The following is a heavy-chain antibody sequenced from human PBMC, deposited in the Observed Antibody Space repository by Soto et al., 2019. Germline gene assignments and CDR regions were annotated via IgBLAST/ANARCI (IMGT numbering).Heavy chain of an antibody. CDR2: SRQDTDDR. CDR3: AREDGTFDY. J-gene: IGHJ4*02. Sequence: VQLVESGGGLVQPGGSLRLSCTVSGFNFSRYWMNWVRQAPGKGLEWVANSRQDTDDRFHADSVRGRFSISRDNAKKSLFLQMNSLRVEDTAVYYCAREDGTFDYWGQGILVTVSS. D-gene: IGHD1-26*01. V-gene: IGHV3-7*04. CDR1: GFNFSRYW.